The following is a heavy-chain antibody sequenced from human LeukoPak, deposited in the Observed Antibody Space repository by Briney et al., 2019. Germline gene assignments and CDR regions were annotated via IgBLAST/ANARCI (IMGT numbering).Heavy chain of an antibody. V-gene: IGHV3-21*01. Sequence: GGSLRPSCAASGFTFNSYGMNWVRQAPGKGLEWVSSISTSTSYIYYADSVKGRFTISRDNAKNSLYLQMNSLRAEDTAVYYCARLAVVAATEDPYYYKYGMDVWGQGTTVTVSS. CDR3: ARLAVVAATEDPYYYKYGMDV. D-gene: IGHD2-15*01. J-gene: IGHJ6*02. CDR2: ISTSTSYI. CDR1: GFTFNSYG.